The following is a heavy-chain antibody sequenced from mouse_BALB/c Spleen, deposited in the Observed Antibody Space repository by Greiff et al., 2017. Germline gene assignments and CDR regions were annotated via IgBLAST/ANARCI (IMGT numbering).Heavy chain of an antibody. CDR3: ATSYRSYYAMDY. Sequence: EVQLVESGGGLVQPGGSRKLSCAASGFTFSSFGMHWVRQAPEKGLEWVAYISSGSSTIYYADTVKGRFTISRDNPKNTLFLQMTSLRSEDTAMYYCATSYRSYYAMDYWGQGTSVTVSS. V-gene: IGHV5-17*02. D-gene: IGHD2-14*01. CDR2: ISSGSSTI. CDR1: GFTFSSFG. J-gene: IGHJ4*01.